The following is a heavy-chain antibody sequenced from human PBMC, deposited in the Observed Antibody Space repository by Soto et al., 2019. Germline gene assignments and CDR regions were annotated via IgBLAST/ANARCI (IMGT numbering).Heavy chain of an antibody. V-gene: IGHV3-23*01. CDR1: GFIFANYA. D-gene: IGHD6-13*01. CDR3: AREVGSWYGRFDP. J-gene: IGHJ5*02. CDR2: ISTSGGTT. Sequence: EVQLLESGGDLVQPGGSLRLSCAASGFIFANYAMSWVRQAPGKGLEWVSVISTSGGTTLYADTVKGRFTISRDNPKNTLYLQMKRLRADDTAVYYWAREVGSWYGRFDPWGQGTLVTVAS.